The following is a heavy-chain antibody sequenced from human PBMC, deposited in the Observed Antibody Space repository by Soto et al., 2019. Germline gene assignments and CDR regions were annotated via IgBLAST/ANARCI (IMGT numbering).Heavy chain of an antibody. CDR1: GDSVSGNSAA. CDR3: ARELPYYERSDSYFDS. CDR2: TYYRSKWYN. D-gene: IGHD3-16*01. J-gene: IGHJ4*01. Sequence: SQTLSLTCVISGDSVSGNSAAWNWIRQSPSRGLEWLGRTYYRSKWYNDYAVSVKSRITVTPDTSKNQFSLHLNSVTPEDTAVYHCARELPYYERSDSYFDSWVHGALATVFS. V-gene: IGHV6-1*01.